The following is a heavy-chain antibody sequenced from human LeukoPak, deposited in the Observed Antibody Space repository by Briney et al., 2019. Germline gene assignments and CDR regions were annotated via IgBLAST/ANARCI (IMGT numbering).Heavy chain of an antibody. CDR1: GGSISSSNW. CDR3: ARSLTVTPGYYYYGMDV. V-gene: IGHV4-4*02. J-gene: IGHJ6*02. D-gene: IGHD4-11*01. Sequence: PSETLSLTCAVSGGSISSSNWWSWVRQPPGEGLEWIGEIYHSGSTNYNPSLKSRVTISVDKSKNQFSLKLSSVTAADTAVYYCARSLTVTPGYYYYGMDVWGQGTTVTVSS. CDR2: IYHSGST.